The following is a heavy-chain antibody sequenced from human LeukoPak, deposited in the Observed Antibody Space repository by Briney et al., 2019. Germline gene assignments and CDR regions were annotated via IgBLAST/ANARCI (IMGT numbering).Heavy chain of an antibody. Sequence: GGSLRLSCAASGFTFDDYAMHWVRQAPGKGLEWVSGISWNSGSIGYADSVKGRFTISRDNAKNSLYLQMNSLRAEDTALYYCAKNTVVVAPTTSSYFDLWGRGTLVTVSS. D-gene: IGHD2-15*01. J-gene: IGHJ2*01. CDR3: AKNTVVVAPTTSSYFDL. CDR2: ISWNSGSI. V-gene: IGHV3-9*01. CDR1: GFTFDDYA.